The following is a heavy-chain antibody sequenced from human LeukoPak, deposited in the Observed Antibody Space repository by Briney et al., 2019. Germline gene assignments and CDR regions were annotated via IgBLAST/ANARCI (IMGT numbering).Heavy chain of an antibody. CDR3: ARGFDYYDSSGYYYNWFDP. D-gene: IGHD3-22*01. CDR1: GGSISSYY. V-gene: IGHV4-4*07. Sequence: SETLSLTCTVSGGSISSYYWSWIRQPAGKGLEWIGRIYTSGSTNYNPSLKSRVTMSVDTSKNQFSLKLSSVTAADTAVYYCARGFDYYDSSGYYYNWFDPWGQGTLVTVSS. CDR2: IYTSGST. J-gene: IGHJ5*02.